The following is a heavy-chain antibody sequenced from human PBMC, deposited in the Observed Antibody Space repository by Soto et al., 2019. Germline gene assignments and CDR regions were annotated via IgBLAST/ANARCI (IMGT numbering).Heavy chain of an antibody. CDR1: GYTFTSYA. V-gene: IGHV1-3*01. J-gene: IGHJ4*02. CDR2: IDAGNGNT. Sequence: ASVKVSCKASGYTFTSYAMHWVRQAPGQRLEWMGWIDAGNGNTKYSQKFQGRVTITRDTSASTAYMELSSLRSEDTAVYYCARYYDSSGFDYWGQGTLGTVSS. CDR3: ARYYDSSGFDY. D-gene: IGHD3-22*01.